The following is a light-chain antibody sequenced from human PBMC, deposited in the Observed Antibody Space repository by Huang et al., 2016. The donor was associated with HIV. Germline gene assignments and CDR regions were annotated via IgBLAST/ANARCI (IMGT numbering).Light chain of an antibody. CDR3: QQYDFSPRT. J-gene: IGKJ3*01. CDR1: QSIFYNSNGQNY. V-gene: IGKV4-1*01. CDR2: WAS. Sequence: DVVLSQSPDYLPVSLGARATVNCRSSQSIFYNSNGQNYLAWYQQKAGQPPKLLVYWASTRAPGVPDRFSGTGSGTDFTLTINNLQAEDAAVYYCQQYDFSPRTFGPGTKVDI.